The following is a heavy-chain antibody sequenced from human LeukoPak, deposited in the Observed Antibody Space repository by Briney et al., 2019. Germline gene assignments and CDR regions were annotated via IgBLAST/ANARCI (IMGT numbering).Heavy chain of an antibody. CDR1: GYSISSGYY. CDR2: IYHSGGT. D-gene: IGHD2-15*01. V-gene: IGHV4-38-2*02. J-gene: IGHJ4*02. Sequence: SETLSLTCTVSGYSISSGYYWGWIRQPPGKGLEWIGSIYHSGGTYYNPSLKSRVTISVDPSKNQFSLKLSSVTAADTAVYYCARDCEEDIVVVVPATRFDYWGQGTLVTVSS. CDR3: ARDCEEDIVVVVPATRFDY.